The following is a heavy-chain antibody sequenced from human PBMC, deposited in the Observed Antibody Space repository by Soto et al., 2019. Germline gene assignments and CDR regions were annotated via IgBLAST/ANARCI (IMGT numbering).Heavy chain of an antibody. CDR3: ASDYYDSSGYYGMDV. CDR2: IYHSGST. D-gene: IGHD3-22*01. V-gene: IGHV4-30-2*01. J-gene: IGHJ6*02. Sequence: SETLSLTCAVSGGSISSGGYSWSWIRQPPGKGLEWIGYIYHSGSTYYNPSLKSRVTISVDRPKNQFSLKLSSVTAADTAVYYCASDYYDSSGYYGMDVWGQGTTVTVSS. CDR1: GGSISSGGYS.